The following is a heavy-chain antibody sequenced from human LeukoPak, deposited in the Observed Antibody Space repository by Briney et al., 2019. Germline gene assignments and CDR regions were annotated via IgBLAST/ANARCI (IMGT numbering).Heavy chain of an antibody. D-gene: IGHD3-22*01. CDR2: IYYSGST. Sequence: PSETLSLTFTVSGGSISSYYWSWFRQPPGKGLEWIGYIYYSGSTNYNSSLKSRVTISVDTSKNQFSLKLSSVTAADTAVYYCARDSLLYYYDSSGYISHAFDIWGQGTMVTVSS. CDR1: GGSISSYY. J-gene: IGHJ3*02. V-gene: IGHV4-59*01. CDR3: ARDSLLYYYDSSGYISHAFDI.